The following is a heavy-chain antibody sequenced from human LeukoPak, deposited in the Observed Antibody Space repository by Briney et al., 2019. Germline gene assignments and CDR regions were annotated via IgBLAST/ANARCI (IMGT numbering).Heavy chain of an antibody. V-gene: IGHV4-39*02. CDR3: ARDPRGRLSAHLSLDY. CDR1: GVSISSSNSY. Sequence: NPSETLSLTCTVSGVSISSSNSYWGWIRQPPGKGLEWIGSIYYSGNTYYNASLKSQVSISIDTSKNQFSLRLTSVTAADTAVYYCARDPRGRLSAHLSLDYWGQGTLVTVSS. J-gene: IGHJ4*02. D-gene: IGHD3-16*02. CDR2: IYYSGNT.